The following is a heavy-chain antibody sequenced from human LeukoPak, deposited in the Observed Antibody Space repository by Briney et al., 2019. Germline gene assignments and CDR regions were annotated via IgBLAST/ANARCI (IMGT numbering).Heavy chain of an antibody. V-gene: IGHV3-23*01. CDR1: GFTFRNYA. CDR3: AKWGDYDMLTGYYVPDF. Sequence: PGASLRLSCAASGFTFRNYAMSWVRQAPGKGLEWVSAITGSGDTTYYADSVKGRFTISRDNSKNTLYVEMNTLRVEDTAIYYCAKWGDYDMLTGYYVPDFWGQGTLVTASS. J-gene: IGHJ4*02. D-gene: IGHD3-9*01. CDR2: ITGSGDTT.